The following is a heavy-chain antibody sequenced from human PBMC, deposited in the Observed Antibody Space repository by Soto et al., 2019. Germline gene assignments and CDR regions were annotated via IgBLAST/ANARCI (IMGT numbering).Heavy chain of an antibody. CDR3: ASQDYYDSSGIDY. CDR1: GGSFSGYY. V-gene: IGHV4-34*01. Sequence: SETLSLTCAVYGGSFSGYYWSWIRQPPGKGLEWIGEINHSGSTNYNPSLKSRVTISVDTSKNQFYLKLSSVTAADTAVYYCASQDYYDSSGIDYWGQGTLVTVSS. CDR2: INHSGST. D-gene: IGHD3-22*01. J-gene: IGHJ4*02.